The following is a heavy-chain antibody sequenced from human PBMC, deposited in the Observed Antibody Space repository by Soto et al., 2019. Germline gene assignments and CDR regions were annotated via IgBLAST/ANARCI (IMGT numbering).Heavy chain of an antibody. CDR3: ARVGLRLGELSSYYFDY. CDR1: GFTFSSYA. V-gene: IGHV3-30-3*01. Sequence: QVQLVESGGGVVQPGRSLRLSCAASGFTFSSYAMHWVRQAPGKGLEWVAVISYDGSNKYYADSVKGRFTISRDNSKNTLYLQMNSLRAEDTAVYYCARVGLRLGELSSYYFDYWGQGTLVTVSS. D-gene: IGHD3-16*02. J-gene: IGHJ4*02. CDR2: ISYDGSNK.